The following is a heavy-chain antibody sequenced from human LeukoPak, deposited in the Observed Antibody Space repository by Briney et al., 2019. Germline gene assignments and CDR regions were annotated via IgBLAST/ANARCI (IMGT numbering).Heavy chain of an antibody. CDR1: GYTFTSYY. V-gene: IGHV1-46*01. CDR2: INPSGGST. CDR3: ARSLPPYSSSSGHFDY. J-gene: IGHJ4*02. Sequence: ASVKVSCKASGYTFTSYYMHWVRQAPGQGLEWIGIINPSGGSTSYAQKFQGRVTMTRDMSTSTVYMELSSLRSEDTAVYYCARSLPPYSSSSGHFDYWGQGTLVTVSS. D-gene: IGHD6-6*01.